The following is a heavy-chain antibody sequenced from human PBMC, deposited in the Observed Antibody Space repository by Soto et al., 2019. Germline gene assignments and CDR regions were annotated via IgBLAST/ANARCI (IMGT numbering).Heavy chain of an antibody. CDR2: IYPSGST. Sequence: QVQLQESGPGLVKPSGTLSLTCAVSGGSITSSNWWSWVRQPPGKGLEWIGEIYPSGSTNYNPSLKSRVTISVVKSKNQFSLKLSSVTAADTAVYYCAREPGELYFDYWGQGTLVTVSS. V-gene: IGHV4-4*02. CDR1: GGSITSSNW. CDR3: AREPGELYFDY. D-gene: IGHD1-7*01. J-gene: IGHJ4*02.